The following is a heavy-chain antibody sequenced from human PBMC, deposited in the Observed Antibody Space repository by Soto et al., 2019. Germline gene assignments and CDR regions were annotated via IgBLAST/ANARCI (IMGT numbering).Heavy chain of an antibody. V-gene: IGHV1-18*01. CDR2: ISAYNGNT. J-gene: IGHJ5*02. CDR3: ARDQPVRGYNWFDP. D-gene: IGHD6-13*01. Sequence: GASVKVSCKASGYTFTSYGISWGRQAPGQGLEWMGWISAYNGNTNYAQKLQGRVTMTTDTSTSTAYMELRSLRSDDTAVYYCARDQPVRGYNWFDPWGQGTLVTVSS. CDR1: GYTFTSYG.